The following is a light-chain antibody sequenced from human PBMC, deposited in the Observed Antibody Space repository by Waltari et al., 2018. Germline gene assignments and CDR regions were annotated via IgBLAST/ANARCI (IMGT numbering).Light chain of an antibody. J-gene: IGKJ1*01. CDR2: GAS. CDR1: QSVRNN. V-gene: IGKV3-15*01. Sequence: EIVMTQSPATLSVSPGERATLSCRASQSVRNNLVWYQQKPGQAPRLLIYGASTSVTGIPARFSGSGSWTEFTLTISSLQSEDFAVYYCQQYNNWPPWTFGQGTKVEIK. CDR3: QQYNNWPPWT.